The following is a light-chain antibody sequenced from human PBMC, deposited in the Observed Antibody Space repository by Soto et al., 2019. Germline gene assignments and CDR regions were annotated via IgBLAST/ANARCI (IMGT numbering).Light chain of an antibody. CDR2: GNS. Sequence: QSVLTQPPSVSGAPGQRVTISCTGSSSNIGAGYDVHWYQQLPGTAPKLLIYGNSNRPSGVPDRFSGSKSGTSASLAITGXXAXXXAXXYCQSYDXXLSGSVFGTGTKLTVL. CDR3: QSYDXXLSGSV. CDR1: SSNIGAGYD. J-gene: IGLJ1*01. V-gene: IGLV1-40*01.